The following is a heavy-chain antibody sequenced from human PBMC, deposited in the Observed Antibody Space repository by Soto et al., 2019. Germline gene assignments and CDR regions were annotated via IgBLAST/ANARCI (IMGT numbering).Heavy chain of an antibody. Sequence: TSVKVSCKDSGGAYSSNTISWVRQAPGQGLEWMGRIIPILGIANYAQKFQGRVTITADKSTSTAYMELSSLRSEDTAVYYCARDIVATIIPDHYYYYMDVWGKGTTVTVSS. CDR3: ARDIVATIIPDHYYYYMDV. CDR2: IIPILGIA. J-gene: IGHJ6*03. V-gene: IGHV1-69*04. CDR1: GGAYSSNT. D-gene: IGHD5-12*01.